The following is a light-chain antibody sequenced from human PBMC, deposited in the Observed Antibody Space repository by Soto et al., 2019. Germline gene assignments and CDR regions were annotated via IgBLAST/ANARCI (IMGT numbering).Light chain of an antibody. V-gene: IGLV2-23*01. CDR3: CSYAGSSRV. CDR2: EGS. J-gene: IGLJ3*02. CDR1: SSDVGSYNL. Sequence: QSALTQPASVSGSPGQSITISCTGTSSDVGSYNLVSWYQQHPGKAPKLMIYEGSKRPSGVSNRFSGSKSGNTASLTISGLQAGDEANYYCCSYAGSSRVFGGGPKVTVL.